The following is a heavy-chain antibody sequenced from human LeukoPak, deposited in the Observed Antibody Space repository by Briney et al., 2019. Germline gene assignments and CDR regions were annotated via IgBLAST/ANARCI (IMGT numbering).Heavy chain of an antibody. CDR1: GYAFTGYY. CDR2: INPNSGGT. D-gene: IGHD5-12*01. V-gene: IGHV1-2*02. CDR3: ARDHCNMRATDY. J-gene: IGHJ4*02. Sequence: ASVKVSCKAAGYAFTGYYMHWVRQAPGQGLEWMGWINPNSGGTNYAQKFQGRVTMTRDTSISTAYMELSRLRSDDTAVYYCARDHCNMRATDYWGQGTLVTVSS.